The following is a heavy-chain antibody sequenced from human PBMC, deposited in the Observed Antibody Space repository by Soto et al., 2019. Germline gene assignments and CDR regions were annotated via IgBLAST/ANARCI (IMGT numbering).Heavy chain of an antibody. CDR2: IYYSGSI. CDR1: GGSITSGTFY. Sequence: QLQLEESGPGLVRPSETLSLTCTVSGGSITSGTFYWGWIRQPPGKELEWIANIYYSGSIYYDLSLNCRVAISTDTSKNQFYPKVGSVPAADTTAYYCARQVRLVTRTTFDHWGQGILVTVSS. CDR3: ARQVRLVTRTTFDH. J-gene: IGHJ4*02. D-gene: IGHD3-9*01. V-gene: IGHV4-39*01.